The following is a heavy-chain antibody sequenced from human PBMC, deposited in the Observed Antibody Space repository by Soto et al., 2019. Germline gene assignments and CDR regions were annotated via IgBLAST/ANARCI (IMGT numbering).Heavy chain of an antibody. Sequence: EVQLLESGGGLVQPGGSLRLSCAASGFTFSSYAMSWVRQAPGKGLEWVSAISGSGGSTYYADSVKGRFTISRDNSKNTLYLQMNSLRAEDTAVYYCAKRAAMVTPYYYYYGMDVWGQGTTVTVSS. CDR1: GFTFSSYA. J-gene: IGHJ6*02. V-gene: IGHV3-23*01. CDR2: ISGSGGST. CDR3: AKRAAMVTPYYYYYGMDV. D-gene: IGHD5-18*01.